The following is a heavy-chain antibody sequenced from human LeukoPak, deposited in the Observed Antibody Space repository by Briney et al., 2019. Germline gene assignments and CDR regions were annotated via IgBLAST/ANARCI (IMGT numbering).Heavy chain of an antibody. CDR2: IRFDGSDE. Sequence: GGSLRLSCAASAFIFSSYGMHWVRQAPGKGLEWVAFIRFDGSDEYYADSMKGRFTISRDNSKNTLYLQMNSLRAEDTAVYYCAKEGEIRQLALWGQGTLVTVSS. V-gene: IGHV3-30*02. CDR3: AKEGEIRQLAL. J-gene: IGHJ5*02. D-gene: IGHD5-24*01. CDR1: AFIFSSYG.